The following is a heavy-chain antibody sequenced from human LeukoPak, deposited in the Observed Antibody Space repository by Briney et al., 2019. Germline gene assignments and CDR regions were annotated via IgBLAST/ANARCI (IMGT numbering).Heavy chain of an antibody. D-gene: IGHD2-15*01. CDR2: ISSGSSYI. J-gene: IGHJ3*02. V-gene: IGHV3-21*01. CDR1: HFTFINYS. Sequence: GGSLRLSCAASHFTFINYSMNWVRQAPGKGLEWVSSISSGSSYIYYADSVEGRFTISRDNAKNSLYLQMDSLRAEDTAVYYCARAGPRVVAATRLYAFDIWGQGTMVTVSS. CDR3: ARAGPRVVAATRLYAFDI.